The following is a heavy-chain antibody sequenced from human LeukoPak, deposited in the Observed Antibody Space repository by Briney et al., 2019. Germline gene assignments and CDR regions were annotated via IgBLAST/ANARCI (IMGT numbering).Heavy chain of an antibody. J-gene: IGHJ4*02. CDR3: AKSGTAMVRDHFDY. CDR2: IRSKDYGGTI. V-gene: IGHV3-49*03. Sequence: GGSLRLSCTASGFTFGDYAMSWFRQAPGKGLEWVGFIRSKDYGGTIEYAASVKGRFTISRDDSRSIAYLQMNSLKIEDTAVYYCAKSGTAMVRDHFDYWGQGTLVTVSS. CDR1: GFTFGDYA. D-gene: IGHD5-18*01.